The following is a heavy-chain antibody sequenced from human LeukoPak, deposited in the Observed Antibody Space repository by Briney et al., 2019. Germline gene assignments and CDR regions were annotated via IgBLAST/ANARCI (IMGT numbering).Heavy chain of an antibody. D-gene: IGHD3-10*01. CDR1: GYTFTNYD. Sequence: SSVKVSCKASGYTFTNYDFNWVRQATGQGLEWMGWVSPTSGKTEYAQKFQGREIMTRNASISTVYMELNSLRSEDTAVYYCARGSVVWFGAGWSYDLWGRGTLVTVSS. CDR3: ARGSVVWFGAGWSYDL. CDR2: VSPTSGKT. J-gene: IGHJ2*01. V-gene: IGHV1-8*01.